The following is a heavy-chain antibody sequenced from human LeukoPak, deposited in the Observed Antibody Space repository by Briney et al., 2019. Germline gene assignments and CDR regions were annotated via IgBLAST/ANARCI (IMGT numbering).Heavy chain of an antibody. CDR1: GFTFSSYA. Sequence: PGGSLRLSCAASGFTFSSYAMSWVRQAPGKGLEWVSAISGSGGSTYYADSVKGRLTISRDNSKNTLYLQMNSLRAEDTVIYYCAKGRDSSGYSLTPFDYWGQGTLVTVSS. CDR2: ISGSGGST. V-gene: IGHV3-23*01. J-gene: IGHJ4*02. CDR3: AKGRDSSGYSLTPFDY. D-gene: IGHD3-22*01.